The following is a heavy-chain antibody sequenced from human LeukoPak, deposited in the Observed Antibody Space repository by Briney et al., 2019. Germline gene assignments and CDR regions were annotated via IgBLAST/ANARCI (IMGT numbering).Heavy chain of an antibody. J-gene: IGHJ4*02. CDR2: IYTSGST. CDR3: AIQGSSPWAYIWY. D-gene: IGHD3-16*01. Sequence: SETLSLTCTVSGGSVSSYYWSWIRQPPGKGLEWIGYIYTSGSTNYNPSLKSRVTISVDTSKNQFSLKLSSVTAADTAVYYCAIQGSSPWAYIWYWGQGTLVTVSS. CDR1: GGSVSSYY. V-gene: IGHV4-4*09.